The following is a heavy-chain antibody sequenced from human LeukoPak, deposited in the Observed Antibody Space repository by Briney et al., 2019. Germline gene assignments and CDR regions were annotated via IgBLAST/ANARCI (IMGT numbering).Heavy chain of an antibody. D-gene: IGHD2-2*01. Sequence: GGSLRLSCAASGFTVSSTCMSWVRQAPGKGLEWVSVICSAGSTYYAGSVKGRFTISRDNAKNSLYLQMSSLRAEDTAVYYCARNLGGCTSTSCYSDFDIWGQGNLVTVSP. J-gene: IGHJ4*02. CDR1: GFTVSSTC. V-gene: IGHV3-66*01. CDR3: ARNLGGCTSTSCYSDFDI. CDR2: ICSAGST.